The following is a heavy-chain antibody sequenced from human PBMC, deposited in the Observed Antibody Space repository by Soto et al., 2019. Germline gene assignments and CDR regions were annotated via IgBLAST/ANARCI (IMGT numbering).Heavy chain of an antibody. CDR2: IYYSGST. V-gene: IGHV4-59*01. J-gene: IGHJ6*03. CDR1: GGSISSYY. Sequence: PSETLSLTCTVSGGSISSYYWSWIRQPPGKGLEWIGYIYYSGSTNYNPSLKSRVTISVDTSKNQFSLKLSSVTAADTAVYYCAREGEGYYYMDVWGKGTTVTVS. CDR3: AREGEGYYYMDV.